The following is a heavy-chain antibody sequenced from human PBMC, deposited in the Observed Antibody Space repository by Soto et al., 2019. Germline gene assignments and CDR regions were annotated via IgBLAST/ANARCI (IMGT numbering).Heavy chain of an antibody. CDR3: AKDPSRVQEMHYGLDV. CDR1: GFTFSIYA. CDR2: ISAGGGTT. J-gene: IGHJ6*02. Sequence: VGSLRLSCAASGFTFSIYAMNWVRQAPGKGLEWLSVISAGGGTTYYADSVKGRFTISRDNSKNTLYLQMNSLRAEDTAVYYCAKDPSRVQEMHYGLDVWGQGTKVTVSS. V-gene: IGHV3-23*01.